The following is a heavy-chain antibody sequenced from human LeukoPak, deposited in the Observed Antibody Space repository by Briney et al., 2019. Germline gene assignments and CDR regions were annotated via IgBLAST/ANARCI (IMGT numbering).Heavy chain of an antibody. V-gene: IGHV3-7*01. CDR1: GFTFSSYW. Sequence: GGSLRLSCAASGFTFSSYWMSWVRQAPGKGLECVANINQEGSEKSYVDSVRGRFTISRDNAKNSVYLQMNSLRVEDTAVYYCARDGAFCSSTRCYGNDYCGHGTLVTVSS. CDR2: INQEGSEK. J-gene: IGHJ4*01. CDR3: ARDGAFCSSTRCYGNDY. D-gene: IGHD2-2*01.